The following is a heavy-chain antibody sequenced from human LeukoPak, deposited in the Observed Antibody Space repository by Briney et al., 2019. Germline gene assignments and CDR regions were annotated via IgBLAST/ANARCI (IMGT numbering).Heavy chain of an antibody. CDR1: GYTFTGYY. CDR3: VRDQGLTSHYASTHGDY. Sequence: ASVKVSCKASGYTFTGYYMHWVRQAPGQGLEWMGWINPNSGGTNYAQKFQGRVTMTRDTSISTAYMELSRLRSDDTAVYYCVRDQGLTSHYASTHGDYWGQGTLVTVSS. J-gene: IGHJ4*02. V-gene: IGHV1-2*02. CDR2: INPNSGGT. D-gene: IGHD2-2*01.